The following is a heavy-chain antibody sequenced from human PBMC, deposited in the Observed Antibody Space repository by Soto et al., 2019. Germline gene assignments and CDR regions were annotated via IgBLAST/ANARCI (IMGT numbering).Heavy chain of an antibody. CDR2: FSGGSGAI. CDR1: GFSLGPYG. J-gene: IGHJ4*02. D-gene: IGHD1-1*01. CDR3: ARWNGFGDS. Sequence: GGSLRLSCAVSGFSLGPYGVTWVRQTPEKGLEWVTGFSGGSGAIFFADSVRGRFTISRDSSTAYLQMNNLRPEDTAVYFCARWNGFGDSWGQGSLVTVSS. V-gene: IGHV3-23*01.